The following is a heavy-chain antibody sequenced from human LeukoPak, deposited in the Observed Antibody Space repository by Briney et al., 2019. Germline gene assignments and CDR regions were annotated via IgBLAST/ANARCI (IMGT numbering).Heavy chain of an antibody. CDR2: IYYSGST. J-gene: IGHJ3*02. D-gene: IGHD3-22*01. CDR3: ARVSVSYYYDSSGSPDAFDI. Sequence: SETLSLTCTVSGGSISSYYWSWIRQPPGKGLEWIGYIYYSGSTNYNPSLKSRVTISVDTSKSQFSLKLSSVTAADTAVYYCARVSVSYYYDSSGSPDAFDIWGQGTMVTVSS. CDR1: GGSISSYY. V-gene: IGHV4-59*01.